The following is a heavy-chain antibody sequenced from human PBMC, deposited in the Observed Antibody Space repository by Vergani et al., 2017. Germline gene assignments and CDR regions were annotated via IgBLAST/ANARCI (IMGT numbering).Heavy chain of an antibody. CDR2: INPNSGGT. Sequence: QVQLVQSGAEVKKPGASVKVSCKASGYTFTCYYMHWVRQAPGQGLEWMGWINPNSGGTNYAQKFQGRVTMTRDTSISTAYMELSRLRSDDTAVYYCARERGNDPFPSYYYYYGMDVWGQGTTVTVSS. J-gene: IGHJ6*02. D-gene: IGHD3-16*01. V-gene: IGHV1-2*02. CDR3: ARERGNDPFPSYYYYYGMDV. CDR1: GYTFTCYY.